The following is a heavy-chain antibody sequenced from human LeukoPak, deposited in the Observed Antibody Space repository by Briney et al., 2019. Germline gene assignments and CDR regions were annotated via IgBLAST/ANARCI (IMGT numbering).Heavy chain of an antibody. CDR2: IKQDGSEK. D-gene: IGHD3-22*01. J-gene: IGHJ4*02. Sequence: PGGSLRLSCAASGFTFSSYWMSWVRQAPGKGLEWVANIKQDGSEKHYVDSVKGRFTISRDNAKNSLYLQMNSLRAEDTAVYYCARQLYGSSGYYSDWGQGTLVTVSS. V-gene: IGHV3-7*01. CDR3: ARQLYGSSGYYSD. CDR1: GFTFSSYW.